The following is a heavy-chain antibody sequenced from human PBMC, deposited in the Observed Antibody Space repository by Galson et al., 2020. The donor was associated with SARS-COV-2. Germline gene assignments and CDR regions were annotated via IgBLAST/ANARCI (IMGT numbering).Heavy chain of an antibody. Sequence: SETLSLTCTVSGGSINTGDYYWSWIRQHPGKGLEWIGYIFYTGSTYYNPSLKSLLNISVDTSENQFSLKLYSVTAADTAVYYCARQTIEEDYFDFWGQGTLVIVSS. V-gene: IGHV4-31*01. D-gene: IGHD1-7*01. CDR1: GGSINTGDYY. CDR3: ARQTIEEDYFDF. J-gene: IGHJ4*02. CDR2: IFYTGST.